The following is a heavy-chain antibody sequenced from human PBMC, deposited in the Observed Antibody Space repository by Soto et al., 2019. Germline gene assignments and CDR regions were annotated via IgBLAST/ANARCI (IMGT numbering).Heavy chain of an antibody. J-gene: IGHJ6*02. CDR1: GYTFTSYG. V-gene: IGHV1-18*01. CDR3: ARVGVRIETYYYYGMDV. D-gene: IGHD1-26*01. Sequence: WASVKVSCKASGYTFTSYGISWVRQAPGQGLEWMGWISAYNGNTNYAQKLQGRVTMTTDTSTSTAYMELRSLRSDDTAVYYCARVGVRIETYYYYGMDVWGQGTTVTVSS. CDR2: ISAYNGNT.